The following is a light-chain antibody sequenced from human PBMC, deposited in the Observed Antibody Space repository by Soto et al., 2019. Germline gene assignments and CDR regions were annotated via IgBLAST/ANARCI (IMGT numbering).Light chain of an antibody. Sequence: EIVMTQSPGTLSVTPGERVTLSCRASQSVGNNLAWHQQKPGQAPRLLIYGASSRATGIPDRFSGSGSGTDFTLTISRLEPEDFAVCYCQQYGSSPQFTFGPGTKVDI. V-gene: IGKV3-20*01. CDR1: QSVGNN. CDR2: GAS. J-gene: IGKJ3*01. CDR3: QQYGSSPQFT.